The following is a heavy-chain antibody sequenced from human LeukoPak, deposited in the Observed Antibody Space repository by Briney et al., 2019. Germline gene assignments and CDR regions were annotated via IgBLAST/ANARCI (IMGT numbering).Heavy chain of an antibody. CDR2: ISAYNGNT. D-gene: IGHD2-2*01. Sequence: GASVKVSCKASGYTFTSYGISWVRQAPGQGLEWMGWISAYNGNTNYAQKLQGRVTMTTDTSTSTAYMELRSLRSDDTAVYYCARDPRGYCSSTSCYSNGAFDIWGQGTMVTVSS. CDR1: GYTFTSYG. CDR3: ARDPRGYCSSTSCYSNGAFDI. V-gene: IGHV1-18*01. J-gene: IGHJ3*02.